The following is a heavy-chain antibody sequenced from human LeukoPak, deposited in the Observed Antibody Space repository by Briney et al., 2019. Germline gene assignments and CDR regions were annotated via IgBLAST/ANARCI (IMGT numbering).Heavy chain of an antibody. CDR1: GGTLSSYA. V-gene: IGHV1-69*13. CDR2: IIPISGTA. CDR3: ARVSYCGGDCYSFSHAFDI. J-gene: IGHJ3*02. D-gene: IGHD2-21*02. Sequence: SVKVSCKASGGTLSSYAISWVRQAPGQGLEWMGGIIPISGTANYAQKFQGRVTITADESTSTAYMELSSLRSEDTAVYYCARVSYCGGDCYSFSHAFDIWGQGTMVTVSS.